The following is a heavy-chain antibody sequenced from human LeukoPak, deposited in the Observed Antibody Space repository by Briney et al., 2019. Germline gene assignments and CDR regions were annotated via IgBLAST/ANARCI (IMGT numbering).Heavy chain of an antibody. D-gene: IGHD3-10*01. J-gene: IGHJ4*02. Sequence: PSETLSLTCTVSGGSISSGGYYWSWIRQPPGKGLEWIGYIYHSGSTYYNPSLKSRVTISVDRSKNQFSLKLSSVTAADTAVYYCAARPLRDYYGSGSPPFDYWGQGTLVTVSS. V-gene: IGHV4-30-2*01. CDR2: IYHSGST. CDR3: AARPLRDYYGSGSPPFDY. CDR1: GGSISSGGYY.